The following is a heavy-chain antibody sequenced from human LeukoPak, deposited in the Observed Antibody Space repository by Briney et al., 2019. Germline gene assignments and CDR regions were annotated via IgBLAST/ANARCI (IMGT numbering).Heavy chain of an antibody. CDR2: ISGSGGST. J-gene: IGHJ3*02. V-gene: IGHV3-23*01. CDR1: GFTFSSYA. D-gene: IGHD2-2*01. CDR3: AKGVLVPAAMTGPDAFDI. Sequence: GGSLRLSCAASGFTFSSYAMSWVRQAPGKGLEWVSAISGSGGSTYYADSVKGRFTISGDNSKNTLYLQMNSLRAEDTAVYSCAKGVLVPAAMTGPDAFDIWGQGTMVTVSS.